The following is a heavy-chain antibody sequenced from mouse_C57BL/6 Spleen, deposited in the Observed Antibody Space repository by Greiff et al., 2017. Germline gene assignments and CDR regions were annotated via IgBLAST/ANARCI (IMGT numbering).Heavy chain of an antibody. CDR2: IDPSDSYT. Sequence: QVQLQQPGAELVMPGASVKLSCKASGYTFTSYWMHWVKQRPGQGLEWIGEIDPSDSYTNYNQKFKGKSTLTEDKSSSTAYMQLSSLTSEDSAVYYCARFDYGSSYDDYWGQGTTLTVSS. D-gene: IGHD1-1*01. CDR3: ARFDYGSSYDDY. J-gene: IGHJ2*01. V-gene: IGHV1-69*01. CDR1: GYTFTSYW.